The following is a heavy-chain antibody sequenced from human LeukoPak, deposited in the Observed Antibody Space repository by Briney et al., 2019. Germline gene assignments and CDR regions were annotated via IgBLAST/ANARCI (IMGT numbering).Heavy chain of an antibody. CDR3: AKRDRGVAPAAPYYFDY. D-gene: IGHD2-2*01. J-gene: IGHJ4*02. CDR2: ISGSGGST. CDR1: GFTFSSYA. V-gene: IGHV3-23*01. Sequence: PGGSLRLSCAASGFTFSSYAMSWVRQAPGKGREWGSAISGSGGSTYYADSVKGRFTISRDNSKNTLYLQMNSTRAAATAVYYCAKRDRGVAPAAPYYFDYWGQATLVTVSS.